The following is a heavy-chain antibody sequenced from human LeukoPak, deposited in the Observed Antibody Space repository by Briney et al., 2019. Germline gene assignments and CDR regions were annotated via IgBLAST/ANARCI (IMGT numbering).Heavy chain of an antibody. CDR2: INYSGNT. V-gene: IGHV4-59*01. J-gene: IGHJ4*02. CDR3: ARSSGWSFFDC. CDR1: GGSISSYY. D-gene: IGHD6-19*01. Sequence: SETLSLTCTVSGGSISSYYWSWIRQTPGKGLEWIGCINYSGNTDYSPSLKSRLTISVDTSKNQFSLRLRSVTAADTAVYYCARSSGWSFFDCWGQGTLVTVSS.